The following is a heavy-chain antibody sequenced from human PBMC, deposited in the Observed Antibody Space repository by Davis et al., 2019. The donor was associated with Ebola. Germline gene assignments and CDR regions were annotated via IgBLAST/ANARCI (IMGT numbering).Heavy chain of an antibody. D-gene: IGHD1-26*01. CDR2: ITGSGGST. J-gene: IGHJ4*02. V-gene: IGHV3-23*01. Sequence: PGGSLRLSCVASGFTFSNYAMSWVRQAPGKGLEWVSTITGSGGSTYYADSVKGRFTISRDNSKNTLFLQMSTLRVEDTAVYYCANQWELVAYFDYWSQGTLVTVSS. CDR1: GFTFSNYA. CDR3: ANQWELVAYFDY.